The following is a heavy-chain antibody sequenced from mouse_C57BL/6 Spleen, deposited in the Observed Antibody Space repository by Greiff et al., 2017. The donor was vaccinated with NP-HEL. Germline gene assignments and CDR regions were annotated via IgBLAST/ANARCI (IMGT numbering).Heavy chain of an antibody. V-gene: IGHV1-82*01. CDR1: GYAFSSSW. Sequence: QVQLQQSGPELVKPGASVKISCKASGYAFSSSWMNWVKQRPGKGLEWIGRIYPGDGDTNYNGKFKGKATLTADKSSSTAYMQLSGLTSEDSAVYFCARSGYDYDGGFAYWGQGTLVTVSA. D-gene: IGHD2-4*01. CDR2: IYPGDGDT. CDR3: ARSGYDYDGGFAY. J-gene: IGHJ3*01.